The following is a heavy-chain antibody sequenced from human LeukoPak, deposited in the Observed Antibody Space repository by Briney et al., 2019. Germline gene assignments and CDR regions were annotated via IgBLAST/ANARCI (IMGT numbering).Heavy chain of an antibody. J-gene: IGHJ4*02. CDR3: AKVVAMAQDYFDY. V-gene: IGHV3-23*01. CDR1: GFTFSSYW. D-gene: IGHD2-2*01. CDR2: ISGSGGST. Sequence: GGSLRLSCAASGFTFSSYWMSWVRQAPGKGLEWVSAISGSGGSTYYADSVKGRFTISRDNSKNTLYLQMNSLRAEDTAVYYCAKVVAMAQDYFDYWGQGTLVTVSS.